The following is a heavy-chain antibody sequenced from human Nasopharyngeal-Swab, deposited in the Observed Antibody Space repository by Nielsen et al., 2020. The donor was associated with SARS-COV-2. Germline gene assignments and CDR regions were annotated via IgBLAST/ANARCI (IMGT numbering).Heavy chain of an antibody. CDR1: GFTFSSYG. Sequence: GGSLRLSCAASGFTFSSYGMHWVRQAPGKGLEWVAVIWYDGSNKYYADSVKGRFTISRDNSKNTLYLQMNSLRAEDTAVYYCARASYGDYIQVGACDIWGQGTMVTVSS. CDR3: ARASYGDYIQVGACDI. D-gene: IGHD4-17*01. V-gene: IGHV3-33*01. J-gene: IGHJ3*02. CDR2: IWYDGSNK.